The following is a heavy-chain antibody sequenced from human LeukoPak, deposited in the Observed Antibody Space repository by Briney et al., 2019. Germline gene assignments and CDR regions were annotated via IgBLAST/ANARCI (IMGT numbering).Heavy chain of an antibody. CDR3: ARENDSSGTGFDY. CDR2: IYYSGST. CDR1: GGSISTYY. J-gene: IGHJ4*02. D-gene: IGHD3-22*01. Sequence: SETLSLTCTVSGGSISTYYWSWVRQPPGKGLEWIGYIYYSGSTNYNPSLKSRLTISVDTTKNQFSLKLSSVTAADTAVYFCARENDSSGTGFDYWGQGTQVTISS. V-gene: IGHV4-59*01.